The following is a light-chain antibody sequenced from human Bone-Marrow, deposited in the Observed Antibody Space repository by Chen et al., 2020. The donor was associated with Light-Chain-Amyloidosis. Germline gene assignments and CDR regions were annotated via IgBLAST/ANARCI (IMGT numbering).Light chain of an antibody. J-gene: IGLJ3*02. V-gene: IGLV3-21*02. CDR2: DDS. CDR3: QMWDRSRDRPV. Sequence: SYVLTQPSSVSVAPGQTATIACGGHNLGSTSVHWYQQTPGQAPLLVVYDDSDRPSGSHEHLSGSNSGNTATLTSRRVEAGDEADYYCQMWDRSRDRPVFGGGTKLTVL. CDR1: NLGSTS.